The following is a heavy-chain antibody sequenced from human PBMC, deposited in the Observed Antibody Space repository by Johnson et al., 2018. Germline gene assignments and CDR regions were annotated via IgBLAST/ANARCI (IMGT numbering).Heavy chain of an antibody. CDR2: IYHIGSA. CDR1: GGSISNREW. V-gene: IGHV4-4*02. CDR3: ARAPTETGAFDI. Sequence: QVQLQESGPGLVTPSGTLSLTCVVSGGSISNREWWSWVRQPPGKGLEWIGEIYHIGSANYNPSLKGRVTISVDKSENQVSLKLTSETAADTAVYYCARAPTETGAFDIWGQGTMVTVSS. J-gene: IGHJ3*02. D-gene: IGHD1-1*01.